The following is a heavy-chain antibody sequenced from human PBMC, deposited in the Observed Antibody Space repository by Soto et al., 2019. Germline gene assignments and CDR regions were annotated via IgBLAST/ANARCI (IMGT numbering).Heavy chain of an antibody. CDR1: GGSIGSYY. J-gene: IGHJ4*02. D-gene: IGHD3-3*01. Sequence: TLSLTCTVSGGSIGSYYWSWIRQPPGKGLEWIGYIYYSGSTDYNPSLKSRVTISVDTSKNQFSLKLSSVTAADTAVYYCAREVIWSGYFDYWGQGTLVTVSS. CDR3: AREVIWSGYFDY. V-gene: IGHV4-59*01. CDR2: IYYSGST.